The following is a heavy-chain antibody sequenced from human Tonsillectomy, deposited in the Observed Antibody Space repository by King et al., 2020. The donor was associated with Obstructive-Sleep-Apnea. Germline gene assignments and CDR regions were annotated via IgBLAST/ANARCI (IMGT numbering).Heavy chain of an antibody. CDR1: RFSFSQYS. CDR3: ARDSSWVFDF. J-gene: IGHJ4*02. Sequence: VQLVESGGGLVQPGGSLRLSCAASRFSFSQYSLNWVRQAPGKGLEWISYIAPWSDTYYSDSAKGRFTISRDNAKNSVYLHMNDLRAEDTAVYYCARDSSWVFDFWGQGTLVTVSS. V-gene: IGHV3-48*04. CDR2: IAPWSDT. D-gene: IGHD3-16*01.